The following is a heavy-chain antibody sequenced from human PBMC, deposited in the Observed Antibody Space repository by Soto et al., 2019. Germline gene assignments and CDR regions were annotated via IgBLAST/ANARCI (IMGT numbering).Heavy chain of an antibody. Sequence: PWRTLSLTCGISGDSVSSKSAAWNWLRPSPSRGLEWLGRTYYRSKWYNDYAVSVESRITINPDTSKNHFSLQLNFVTPEDTAVYFCARGEQYSGRIFDYWGQGTLVTLSS. CDR2: TYYRSKWYN. CDR1: GDSVSSKSAA. CDR3: ARGEQYSGRIFDY. J-gene: IGHJ4*02. V-gene: IGHV6-1*01. D-gene: IGHD1-26*01.